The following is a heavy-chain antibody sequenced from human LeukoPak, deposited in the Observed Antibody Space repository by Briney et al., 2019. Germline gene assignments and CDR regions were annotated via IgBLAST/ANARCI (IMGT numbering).Heavy chain of an antibody. Sequence: SETLSLTGAVYGGSFSDYHWSWIRQPPGKGLEWFGKINHRGSTNYNPSLKSRLTISDDTSKNQFSLRLTSVTAADTAVYYCARGHNGAGSSWYPDHYYYYTDVWGKGTTVTVSS. CDR3: ARGHNGAGSSWYPDHYYYYTDV. J-gene: IGHJ6*03. CDR2: INHRGST. V-gene: IGHV4-34*01. D-gene: IGHD6-13*01. CDR1: GGSFSDYH.